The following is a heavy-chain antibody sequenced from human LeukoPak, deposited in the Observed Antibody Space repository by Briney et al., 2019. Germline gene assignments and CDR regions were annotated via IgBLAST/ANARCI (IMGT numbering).Heavy chain of an antibody. J-gene: IGHJ5*01. D-gene: IGHD3-3*02. CDR2: INPNSGDT. CDR1: GYTFTGYY. Sequence: GASVKVSCKASGYTFTGYYMHWVRQAPGQGLEWMGWINPNSGDTNYAQKFQGRVTMTRDTSISTAYMELSRLTSDDTAVYFCARDPFSGGWYDCWGQGTLVTVSS. V-gene: IGHV1-2*02. CDR3: ARDPFSGGWYDC.